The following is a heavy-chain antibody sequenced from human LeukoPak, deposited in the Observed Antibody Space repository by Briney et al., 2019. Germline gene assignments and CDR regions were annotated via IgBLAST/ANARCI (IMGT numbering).Heavy chain of an antibody. CDR2: ISGSGGST. CDR3: AKAKSPYFRGQVIDY. V-gene: IGHV3-23*01. CDR1: GFTFSSYA. J-gene: IGHJ4*02. Sequence: TGGSLRLSCAASGFTFSSYAMSWVRQAPGKGLEWVSAISGSGGSTYYADSVKGRFTISRDNSKNTLYLQMNSLRAEDTAVYYCAKAKSPYFRGQVIDYWGQGTLVTVSS. D-gene: IGHD3-9*01.